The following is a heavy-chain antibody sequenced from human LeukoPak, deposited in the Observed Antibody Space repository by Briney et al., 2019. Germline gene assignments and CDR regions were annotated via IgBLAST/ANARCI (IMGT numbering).Heavy chain of an antibody. V-gene: IGHV3-30-3*01. D-gene: IGHD6-6*01. J-gene: IGHJ4*02. CDR2: ISYDGSNK. Sequence: GGSLRLSCAASGFTFSSYAMHWVRQAPGKGLEWVAVISYDGSNKYYADSVKGRFTISRDNSKNTLYLQMNSLRAEDTAVYYCARDLYSSSSHYCFDYWGQGTLVTVSS. CDR3: ARDLYSSSSHYCFDY. CDR1: GFTFSSYA.